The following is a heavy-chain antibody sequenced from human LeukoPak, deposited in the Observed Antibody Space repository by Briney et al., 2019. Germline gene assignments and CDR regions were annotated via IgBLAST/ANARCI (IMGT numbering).Heavy chain of an antibody. V-gene: IGHV1-69*13. J-gene: IGHJ4*02. CDR1: GGTFKTFA. CDR2: TIPIFRTA. Sequence: SVKVSCKASGGTFKTFAISWVRQAPGQGLEWMGGTIPIFRTANYAQKFQGRVTITADESTSTAYMELSSLRSEDTAVYYCARALRYYSDSSGYAFDYWGQGTLVTVSS. CDR3: ARALRYYSDSSGYAFDY. D-gene: IGHD3-22*01.